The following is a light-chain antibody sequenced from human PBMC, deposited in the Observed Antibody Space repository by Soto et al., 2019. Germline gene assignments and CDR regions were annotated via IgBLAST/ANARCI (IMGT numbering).Light chain of an antibody. J-gene: IGKJ3*01. CDR1: QSISSY. CDR3: QQSYSTLFT. CDR2: AAS. V-gene: IGKV1-39*01. Sequence: DIQMTQSPSSLSASVGDRVTITCRASQSISSYLNWYQQKPGKAPKLLIYAASSLQSGVPSRFSGSGYGTDFTLTISSLQPEDCATYYCQQSYSTLFTFGPGTKVDSK.